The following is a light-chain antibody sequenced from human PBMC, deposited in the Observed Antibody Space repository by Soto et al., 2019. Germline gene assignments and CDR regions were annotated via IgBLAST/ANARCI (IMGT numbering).Light chain of an antibody. Sequence: QSVLTQPASVSGSPGQSITISCTGTSSDVGGYNYVSWYQQHPGKAPKLMIYDVSNRPSGISNRFSGSKSGNTASLTIFGLQAEDEADYYCTLYTSSSTVLFGGGTKVTVL. CDR3: TLYTSSSTVL. CDR1: SSDVGGYNY. CDR2: DVS. V-gene: IGLV2-14*01. J-gene: IGLJ3*02.